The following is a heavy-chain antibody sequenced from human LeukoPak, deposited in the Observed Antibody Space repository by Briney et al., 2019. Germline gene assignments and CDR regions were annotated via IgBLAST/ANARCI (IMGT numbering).Heavy chain of an antibody. CDR2: IYYSGST. CDR3: ARGLPYSSSWYVFGRNWFDP. CDR1: GGSISSGGYY. V-gene: IGHV4-31*03. D-gene: IGHD6-13*01. J-gene: IGHJ5*02. Sequence: SQTLSLTCTVSGGSISSGGYYWSWIRQHPGKGLEWIGYIYYSGSTYYNPSLKSRVTISVDTSKNQFSLKLSSVTAADTAVYYCARGLPYSSSWYVFGRNWFDPWGQGTLVTVSS.